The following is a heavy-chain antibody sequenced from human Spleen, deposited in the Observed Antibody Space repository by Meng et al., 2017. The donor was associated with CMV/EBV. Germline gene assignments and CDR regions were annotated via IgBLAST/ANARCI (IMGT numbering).Heavy chain of an antibody. J-gene: IGHJ4*02. Sequence: QVQAQRGGQVPLKHSETLSLTCAVYGGSFSGYYWSGIRQPPGKGLEWIGEINHSGSTNYNPSLKSRVTISVDTSKNQFSLKLSSVTAADTAVYYCARSATVLIFDYWGQGTLVTVSS. D-gene: IGHD1-1*01. CDR2: INHSGST. V-gene: IGHV4-34*02. CDR1: GGSFSGYY. CDR3: ARSATVLIFDY.